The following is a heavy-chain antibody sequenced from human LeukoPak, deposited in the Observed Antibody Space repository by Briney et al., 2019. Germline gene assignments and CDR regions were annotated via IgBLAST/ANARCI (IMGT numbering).Heavy chain of an antibody. J-gene: IGHJ5*02. V-gene: IGHV3-30-3*01. CDR1: GFTFSNYW. CDR2: ISYDGSNK. D-gene: IGHD3-10*01. Sequence: GGSLRLSCAASGFTFSNYWMSWVRQAPGKGLEWVAVISYDGSNKYYADSVKGRFTISRDNSKNTLYLQMNSLRAEDTAVYYCARTPIRGVRGGWFDPWGQGTLVTVSS. CDR3: ARTPIRGVRGGWFDP.